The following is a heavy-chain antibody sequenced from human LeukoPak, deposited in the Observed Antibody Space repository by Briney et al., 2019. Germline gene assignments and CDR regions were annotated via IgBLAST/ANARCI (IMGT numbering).Heavy chain of an antibody. CDR2: IFYSGTT. CDR1: GFTFSSYA. Sequence: GSLRLSCAASGFTFSSYAMSWIRQPPGKGLEFIGYIFYSGTTNFNPSLKSRVTLSVDTSKNQFSLRLNSVTAADTAVYYCARGGSAAKYYFDSWGQGTLVTVSS. J-gene: IGHJ4*02. CDR3: ARGGSAAKYYFDS. V-gene: IGHV4-59*01. D-gene: IGHD6-13*01.